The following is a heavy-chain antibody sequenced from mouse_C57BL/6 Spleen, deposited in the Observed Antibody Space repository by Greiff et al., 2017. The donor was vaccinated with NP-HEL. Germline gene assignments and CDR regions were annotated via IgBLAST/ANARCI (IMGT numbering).Heavy chain of an antibody. CDR1: GYSFTGYF. D-gene: IGHD1-1*01. J-gene: IGHJ4*01. CDR2: INPYNGDT. CDR3: ARERNYGSREDYYAMDY. V-gene: IGHV1-37*01. Sequence: EVQLQQSGPELVKPGASVKISCKASGYSFTGYFMNWVKQSHGKSLEWIGRINPYNGDTFYNQKFKGKATLTVDKSSSTAHMELVSLTSEDFAVYYCARERNYGSREDYYAMDYWGQGTSVTVSS.